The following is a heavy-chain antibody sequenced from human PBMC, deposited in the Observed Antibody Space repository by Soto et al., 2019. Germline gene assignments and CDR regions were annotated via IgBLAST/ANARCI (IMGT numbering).Heavy chain of an antibody. J-gene: IGHJ6*02. CDR1: GFTFSSYG. V-gene: IGHV3-30*03. Sequence: PGGSLRLSCAASGFTFSSYGMHWVRQAPGKGLEWVAVISYDGSNKYYADSVKGRFTISRDNAKNSLYLQMNSLRAEDTAVYYCARPRQPYGMDVWGQGTTVTVSS. CDR2: ISYDGSNK. CDR3: ARPRQPYGMDV. D-gene: IGHD5-18*01.